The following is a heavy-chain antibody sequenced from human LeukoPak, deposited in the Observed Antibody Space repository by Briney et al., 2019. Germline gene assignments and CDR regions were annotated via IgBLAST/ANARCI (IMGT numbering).Heavy chain of an antibody. J-gene: IGHJ4*02. Sequence: PGRSLRLSCAASGFTFSSYAMHWVRQAPGKGLEWVAVISYDGSNKYYADSVKGRFTISRDNSKNALYLQMNSLRAEDTAVYYCARLGYGDGFDYWGQGTLATVSS. V-gene: IGHV3-30-3*01. CDR1: GFTFSSYA. CDR2: ISYDGSNK. D-gene: IGHD4-17*01. CDR3: ARLGYGDGFDY.